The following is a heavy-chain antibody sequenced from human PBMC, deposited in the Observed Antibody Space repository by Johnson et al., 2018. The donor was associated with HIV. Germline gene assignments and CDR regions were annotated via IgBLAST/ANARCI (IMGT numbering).Heavy chain of an antibody. CDR1: GLSFSSYG. V-gene: IGHV3-33*05. Sequence: QVHLVESGGGVVQPGRSVRLSCAASGLSFSSYGMEWVRQAPGKGLEWVAVISYDGGNKYYADSVKGRFTISRDNSKNTLYLQMNSLRAEDTAVYYCAKDQGIVGATVFDIWGQGTMVAVSS. D-gene: IGHD1-26*01. CDR3: AKDQGIVGATVFDI. J-gene: IGHJ3*02. CDR2: ISYDGGNK.